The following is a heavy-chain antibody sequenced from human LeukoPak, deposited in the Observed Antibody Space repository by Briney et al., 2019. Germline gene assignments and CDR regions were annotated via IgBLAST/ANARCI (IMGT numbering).Heavy chain of an antibody. J-gene: IGHJ4*02. Sequence: GGSLRLSCAASGFTFKTYAMSWVRQAPGKGLEWVSTISDSGATTYYADSVKGRFTISRDNSKNTLYLQMNRLRADDTAVYYCARSLAAAAGIFDYWGQGTLVTVSS. CDR2: ISDSGATT. CDR1: GFTFKTYA. CDR3: ARSLAAAAGIFDY. V-gene: IGHV3-23*01. D-gene: IGHD6-13*01.